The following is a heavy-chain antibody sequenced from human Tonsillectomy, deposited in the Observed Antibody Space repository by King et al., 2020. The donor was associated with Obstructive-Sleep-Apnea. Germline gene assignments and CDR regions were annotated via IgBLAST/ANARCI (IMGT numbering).Heavy chain of an antibody. D-gene: IGHD1-26*01. CDR1: GFTFNSYG. Sequence: VQLVESGGGVVQPGRSLRLSCAASGFTFNSYGMHWVRQAPGKGLEWVAIISYDGSNHYYADSVKGRFTISRDNSKNTLYLQMNSLRAEDTAVYYCAKDASAFIVEETGYFDYWGQGTLVTVSS. CDR3: AKDASAFIVEETGYFDY. J-gene: IGHJ4*02. CDR2: ISYDGSNH. V-gene: IGHV3-30*18.